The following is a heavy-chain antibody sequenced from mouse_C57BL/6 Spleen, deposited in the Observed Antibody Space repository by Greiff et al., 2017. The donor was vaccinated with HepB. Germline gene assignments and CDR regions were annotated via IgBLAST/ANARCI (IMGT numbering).Heavy chain of an antibody. V-gene: IGHV1-4*01. CDR2: INPGSGYT. Sequence: VKLVESGAELARPGASVKMSCKASGYTFTSYTMHWVKQRPGQGLEWIGYINPGSGYTKYNQKFKDKATLTADKSSSTAYMQLSSLTSEDSAVYYCSTTMVTTLDYWGQGTTLTVSS. CDR1: GYTFTSYT. CDR3: STTMVTTLDY. J-gene: IGHJ2*01. D-gene: IGHD2-2*01.